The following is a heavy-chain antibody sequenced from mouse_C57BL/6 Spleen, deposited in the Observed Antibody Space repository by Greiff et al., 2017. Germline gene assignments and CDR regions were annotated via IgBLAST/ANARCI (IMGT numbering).Heavy chain of an antibody. V-gene: IGHV1-15*01. CDR3: TRNLGNLGFAY. D-gene: IGHD2-1*01. CDR2: IDPETGGT. Sequence: VQLQQSGAELVRPGASVTLSCKASGYTFTDYEMHWVKQTPVHGLEWIGAIDPETGGTAYNQKFKGKAILTADKSSSTAYMELRSLTSEDSAVYYCTRNLGNLGFAYWGQGTLVTVAA. CDR1: GYTFTDYE. J-gene: IGHJ3*01.